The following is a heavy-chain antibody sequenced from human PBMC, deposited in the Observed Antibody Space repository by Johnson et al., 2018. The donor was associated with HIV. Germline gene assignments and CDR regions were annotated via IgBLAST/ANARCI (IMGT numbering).Heavy chain of an antibody. CDR1: GFTFSSYA. CDR3: ARGSQEMVTIWNAFDI. CDR2: ISSDEIDI. J-gene: IGHJ3*02. V-gene: IGHV3-30*03. D-gene: IGHD5-24*01. Sequence: VQLVESGGGVVQPGRSLRLSCAASGFTFSSYAMPWVRQAPVKGLEWLAVISSDEIDIYYVVSVTGRFTVSRDNSNNTLYLQMNSRRGEDTAVYSWARGSQEMVTIWNAFDIWGQGTMVTVSS.